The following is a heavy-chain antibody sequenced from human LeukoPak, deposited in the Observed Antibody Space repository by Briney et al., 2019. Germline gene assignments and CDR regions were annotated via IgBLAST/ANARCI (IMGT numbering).Heavy chain of an antibody. V-gene: IGHV3-23*01. Sequence: GRSLRLSCAASGFTFDDYAMHWVRQAPGKGLEWVSAISGSGGSTYYADSVKGRFTISRDNSKNTLYLQMNSLRAEDTAVYYCAKDQLRSPFDYWGQGTLVTVSS. CDR3: AKDQLRSPFDY. CDR1: GFTFDDYA. J-gene: IGHJ4*02. CDR2: ISGSGGST.